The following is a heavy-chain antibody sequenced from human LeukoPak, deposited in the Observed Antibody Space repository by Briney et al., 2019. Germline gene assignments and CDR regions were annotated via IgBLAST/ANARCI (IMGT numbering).Heavy chain of an antibody. V-gene: IGHV4-31*03. J-gene: IGHJ4*02. D-gene: IGHD5-12*01. CDR3: ARHHVPVSGYES. CDR1: GGSISSGDYY. CDR2: IHYTGTT. Sequence: SQTLSLTCTVSGGSISSGDYYWSWIRQHPGKGLEWIGYIHYTGTTYYNPSLKSRVTISLDTSKKQFSLKLSSVTAADTAVYYCARHHVPVSGYESWGQGTLVTVSS.